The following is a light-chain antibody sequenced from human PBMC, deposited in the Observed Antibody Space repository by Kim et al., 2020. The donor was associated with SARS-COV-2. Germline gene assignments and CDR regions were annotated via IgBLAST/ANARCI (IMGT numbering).Light chain of an antibody. CDR3: GAFHGVGDNFVKV. CDR1: SGYSNYK. J-gene: IGLJ3*02. CDR2: VGTGGIVG. V-gene: IGLV9-49*01. Sequence: QSVLTQPPSASASLGASVTLTCTLSSGYSNYKVDWYQQRPGKGPRFVMRVGTGGIVGSKGDGIPDRYSVLGSGQNRYLTIKNIQEEDEGDYHCGAFHGVGDNFVKVFGGGTQLTVL.